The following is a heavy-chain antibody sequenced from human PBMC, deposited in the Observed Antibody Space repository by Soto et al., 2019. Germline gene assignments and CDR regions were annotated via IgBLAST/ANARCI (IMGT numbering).Heavy chain of an antibody. CDR1: GGTFSSYA. Sequence: ASVKVSCKASGGTFSSYAISWVRQAPGQGLEWMGRIIPILGIANYAQKFQGRVTITADKSTSTAYMELSSLRSEDTAVYYCARDLKPWGLDAFDIWGQGTMVTVSS. D-gene: IGHD1-26*01. J-gene: IGHJ3*02. CDR3: ARDLKPWGLDAFDI. CDR2: IIPILGIA. V-gene: IGHV1-69*04.